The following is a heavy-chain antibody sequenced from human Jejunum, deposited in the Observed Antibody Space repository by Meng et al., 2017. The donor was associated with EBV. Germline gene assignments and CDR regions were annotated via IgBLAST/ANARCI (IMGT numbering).Heavy chain of an antibody. CDR2: IYNSEST. D-gene: IGHD1-26*01. V-gene: IGHV4-61*08. Sequence: QVQLQESGPGLVKPSETLALPCTVSGGSVRSGGYYWSWIRQPPGKGLEWIGYIYNSESTNYKSSLKSRVTISADTSKNQFSLRLSSVTAADTAVYYCARDQNGSYFAYWGQGTLVTVSS. J-gene: IGHJ4*02. CDR3: ARDQNGSYFAY. CDR1: GGSVRSGGYY.